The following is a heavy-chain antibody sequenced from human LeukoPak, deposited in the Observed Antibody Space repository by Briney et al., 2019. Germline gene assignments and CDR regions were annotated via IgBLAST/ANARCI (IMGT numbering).Heavy chain of an antibody. CDR3: ARHGYCSGGSCYSAYYYYLDV. V-gene: IGHV4-39*01. CDR2: IYHSGTT. Sequence: SETLSLTCTVSGGSITNSNYFWGWIRQPPGKGLVWIGSIYHSGTTYYNPSLKSRVTISVDTSKNQFSLKLTSVTAADKATYYCARHGYCSGGSCYSAYYYYLDVWGKGTTVTVSS. J-gene: IGHJ6*03. CDR1: GGSITNSNYF. D-gene: IGHD2-15*01.